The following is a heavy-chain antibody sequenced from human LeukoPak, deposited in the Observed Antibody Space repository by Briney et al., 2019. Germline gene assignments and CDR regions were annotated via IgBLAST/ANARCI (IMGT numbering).Heavy chain of an antibody. J-gene: IGHJ5*02. CDR1: GGSIYDFY. CDR2: IYYTGHT. CDR3: ARDAYYYGSGSYPFDP. D-gene: IGHD3-10*01. Sequence: LETLSLTCNVSGGSIYDFYWNWIRQPPGKALEWLGYIYYTGHTSYNPSLKSRVTMSVDTSKNQFSLRLSSVTAADTAVYYCARDAYYYGSGSYPFDPWGQGTLVTVSS. V-gene: IGHV4-59*12.